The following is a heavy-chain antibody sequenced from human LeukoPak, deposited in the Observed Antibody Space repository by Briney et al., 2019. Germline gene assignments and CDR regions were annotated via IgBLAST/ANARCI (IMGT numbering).Heavy chain of an antibody. V-gene: IGHV4-59*06. CDR2: IYYSGST. Sequence: KPSETLSLTCTVSGGSISSYYWSWIRQPPGKGLEWIGYIYYSGSTYYNPSLKSRVTISVDTSKNQFSLKLSSVTAADTAVYYCARALPSGYDILTGYPVNWFDPWGQGTLVTVSS. CDR3: ARALPSGYDILTGYPVNWFDP. J-gene: IGHJ5*02. CDR1: GGSISSYY. D-gene: IGHD3-9*01.